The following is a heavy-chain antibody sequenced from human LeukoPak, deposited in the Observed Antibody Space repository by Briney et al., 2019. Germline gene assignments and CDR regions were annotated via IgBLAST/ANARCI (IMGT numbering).Heavy chain of an antibody. V-gene: IGHV3-33*01. Sequence: GGSLRLSCAAYGFTFSNYVMDWVRQAPGKGLEWVAVIWYDGSNIYYADSVKGRFTISRDNSKNTLYLQMNSLRAEDTAVYYCARGYNWGTFDYWGQGTLVTVSS. CDR1: GFTFSNYV. CDR2: IWYDGSNI. D-gene: IGHD1-1*01. CDR3: ARGYNWGTFDY. J-gene: IGHJ4*02.